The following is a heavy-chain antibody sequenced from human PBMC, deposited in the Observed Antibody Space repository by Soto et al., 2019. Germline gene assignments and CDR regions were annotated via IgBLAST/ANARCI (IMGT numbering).Heavy chain of an antibody. D-gene: IGHD3-22*01. Sequence: PSETLSLTCTVSCGSMNNYYLSWIRQAPGKGLQYIGYISYMGTTNYNPSLKSRVTISVDTSKNQFSLKLTSVTAADTALYSCTKSGGGYVNSGYYGGDYDSWGRGTLVTVYS. CDR1: CGSMNNYY. V-gene: IGHV4-59*01. J-gene: IGHJ4*02. CDR3: TKSGGGYVNSGYYGGDYDS. CDR2: ISYMGTT.